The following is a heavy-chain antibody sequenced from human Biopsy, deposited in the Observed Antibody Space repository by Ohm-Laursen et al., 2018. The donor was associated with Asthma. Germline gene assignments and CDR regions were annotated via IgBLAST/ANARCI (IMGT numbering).Heavy chain of an antibody. D-gene: IGHD3-22*01. V-gene: IGHV4-31*03. CDR1: GGSVYSYDHH. J-gene: IGHJ4*02. Sequence: SQTLSLTCSVFGGSVYSYDHHWSWIRQHPGKGLEWIGFIYYSGSTYCNPPLKSRVSISIDTSKNQFSLKLSSVTAADTAVYYCARAQDYYDSRGYYRSFDYWGQGTLVTVSS. CDR2: IYYSGST. CDR3: ARAQDYYDSRGYYRSFDY.